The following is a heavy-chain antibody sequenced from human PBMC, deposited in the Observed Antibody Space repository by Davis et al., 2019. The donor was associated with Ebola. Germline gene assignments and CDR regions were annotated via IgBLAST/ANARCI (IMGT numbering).Heavy chain of an antibody. J-gene: IGHJ4*02. CDR3: ARGLPLYRGDAYEGY. CDR2: ISGTSSYI. Sequence: GESLKISCAASGFSFSRYSMNWVRQAPGKGLEWVSSISGTSSYIFYADSVKGRFTISRDNAKNSLYLQMSSLRAEDTAVYYCARGLPLYRGDAYEGYWGQGTLVTVSS. CDR1: GFSFSRYS. D-gene: IGHD5-12*01. V-gene: IGHV3-21*01.